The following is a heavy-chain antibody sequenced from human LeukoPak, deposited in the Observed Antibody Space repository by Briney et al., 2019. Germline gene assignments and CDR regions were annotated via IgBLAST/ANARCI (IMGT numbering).Heavy chain of an antibody. CDR1: GGSISSFY. CDR2: IYYTGST. V-gene: IGHV4-59*08. J-gene: IGHJ5*01. Sequence: SETLSLTCTVSGGSISSFYWSWIRQPPGKGLEYIGDIYYTGSTNYDPSLNSRVTMSVDTSKNQFSLKLTSVTAADTALYYCVRSPGYSSGWFDYWGHGTLVTVSS. D-gene: IGHD6-19*01. CDR3: VRSPGYSSGWFDY.